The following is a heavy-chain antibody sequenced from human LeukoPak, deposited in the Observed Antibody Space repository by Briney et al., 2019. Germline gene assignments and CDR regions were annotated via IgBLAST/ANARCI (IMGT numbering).Heavy chain of an antibody. V-gene: IGHV1-69*05. CDR2: IIPIFGTA. CDR1: GGTFSSYA. CDR3: ARSLTLAYYFDY. Sequence: SVTVSCKASGGTFSSYAISWVRQAPGQGLEWMGGIIPIFGTANYAQKFQGRVTITTDESTSTAYMELSSLRSEDTAVYYCARSLTLAYYFDYWGQGTLVTVSS. D-gene: IGHD4/OR15-4a*01. J-gene: IGHJ4*02.